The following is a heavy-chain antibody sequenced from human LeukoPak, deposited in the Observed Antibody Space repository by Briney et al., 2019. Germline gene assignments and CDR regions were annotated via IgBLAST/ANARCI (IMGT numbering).Heavy chain of an antibody. CDR3: AASYGDYYPLDY. CDR2: ISGSGGST. Sequence: PGGSLRLSCVASGFTFSSYAMSWVRQAPGKGLEWVSAISGSGGSTYYADSVKGRFTISRDNSKNTLYLQMNSLRAEDTAVYYCAASYGDYYPLDYWGQGTLVTVSS. CDR1: GFTFSSYA. D-gene: IGHD4-17*01. V-gene: IGHV3-23*01. J-gene: IGHJ4*02.